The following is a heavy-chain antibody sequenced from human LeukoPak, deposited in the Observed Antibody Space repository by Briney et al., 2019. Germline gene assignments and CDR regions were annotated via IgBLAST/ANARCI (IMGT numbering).Heavy chain of an antibody. V-gene: IGHV4-61*01. Sequence: SETLSLTCTVSGGSVSSGSYYWSWIRQPPGKGLEWLGYFYYTGSTNYNPSLKSRVTISVDTSKNQFSLKLSSVTAADTAVYYCARDGKYAEYFQDWGQGTLVTVSS. D-gene: IGHD1-1*01. CDR3: ARDGKYAEYFQD. CDR1: GGSVSSGSYY. CDR2: FYYTGST. J-gene: IGHJ1*01.